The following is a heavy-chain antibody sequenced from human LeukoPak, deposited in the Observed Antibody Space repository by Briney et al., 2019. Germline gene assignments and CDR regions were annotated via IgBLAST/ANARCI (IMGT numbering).Heavy chain of an antibody. CDR2: IYSGGTT. J-gene: IGHJ4*02. CDR3: ARDPGDL. Sequence: GGSLRLSCAAPGFTVSSNYMSWVRQAPGKGLEWVSVIYSGGTTYYAASVQGRFTISRDDSKNTLYLQMNSLRDEDTAVYYCARDPGDLWGQGTLVTVSS. V-gene: IGHV3-66*01. CDR1: GFTVSSNY. D-gene: IGHD7-27*01.